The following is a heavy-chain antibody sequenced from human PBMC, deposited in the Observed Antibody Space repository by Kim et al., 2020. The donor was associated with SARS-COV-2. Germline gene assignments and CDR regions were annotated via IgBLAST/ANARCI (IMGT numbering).Heavy chain of an antibody. Sequence: GESLKISCEASGYTFSTYWIGWVRQMPGKGLEWIGIIYPADSDTRYNPSFQGQVTISADKSISTAYLQWSSLKASDTAMYYCARHNEDGDSFLYWGQGTLVTVSS. CDR1: GYTFSTYW. CDR2: IYPADSDT. J-gene: IGHJ1*01. CDR3: ARHNEDGDSFLY. V-gene: IGHV5-51*01. D-gene: IGHD2-21*02.